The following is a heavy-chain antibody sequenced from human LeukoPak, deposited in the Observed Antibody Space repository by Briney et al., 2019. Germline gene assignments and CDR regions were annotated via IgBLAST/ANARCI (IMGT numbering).Heavy chain of an antibody. CDR1: GFTLSNYS. J-gene: IGHJ6*03. Sequence: GGSLRLSCAVSGFTLSNYSMNWVRQAPGKGLEWISYISGSGFTIHYADSVKGRFTISRDNAKNSLYLQMNSLRAEDTAVYYCARSHNYYYYMDVWGKGTTVTVSS. V-gene: IGHV3-48*01. CDR2: ISGSGFTI. CDR3: ARSHNYYYYMDV.